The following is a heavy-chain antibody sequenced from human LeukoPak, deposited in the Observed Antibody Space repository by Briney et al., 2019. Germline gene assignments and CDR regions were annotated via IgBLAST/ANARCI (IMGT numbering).Heavy chain of an antibody. V-gene: IGHV3-15*01. CDR2: IKSKTDDGTT. J-gene: IGHJ4*02. CDR3: TTDVIAAAGTSFDY. D-gene: IGHD6-13*01. Sequence: GGSLRLSCAASGFTFSSYAMSWVRQAPGKGLEWVGRIKSKTDDGTTDYAAPVKGRFTISRDDSKNTLYLQMNSLKTEDTAVYYCTTDVIAAAGTSFDYWGQGTLVTVSS. CDR1: GFTFSSYA.